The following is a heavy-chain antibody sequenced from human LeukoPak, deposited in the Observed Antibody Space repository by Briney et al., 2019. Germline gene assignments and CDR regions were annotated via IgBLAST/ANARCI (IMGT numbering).Heavy chain of an antibody. CDR3: ARAKGQGNYYYYYMDV. CDR2: IIPIFGTA. V-gene: IGHV1-69*01. Sequence: SVKVSCKASGGTFSSYAISWVRQAPGQGLEWMGGIIPIFGTANYAQKFQGRVTITADEPTSTAYMELSSLRSEDTAVYYCARAKGQGNYYYYYMDVWGKGTTVTVSS. D-gene: IGHD3-10*01. J-gene: IGHJ6*03. CDR1: GGTFSSYA.